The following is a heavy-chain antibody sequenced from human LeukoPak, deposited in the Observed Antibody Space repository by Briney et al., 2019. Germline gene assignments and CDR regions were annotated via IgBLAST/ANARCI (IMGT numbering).Heavy chain of an antibody. V-gene: IGHV3-23*01. CDR3: AKDRITVFGVVPDV. CDR1: GFTFSSYA. CDR2: ISGSGGST. J-gene: IGHJ6*04. D-gene: IGHD3-3*01. Sequence: PGGSLRLSCAASGFTFSSYAMSWVRQAPGKGREWVSAISGSGGSTYYADPVKGRFTISRDNSKNTLYVQMNSLRAEDTAVYYCAKDRITVFGVVPDVWGKGTTVIVSS.